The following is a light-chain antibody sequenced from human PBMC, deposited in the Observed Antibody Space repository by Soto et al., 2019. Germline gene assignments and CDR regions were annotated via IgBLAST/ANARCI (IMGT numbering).Light chain of an antibody. Sequence: DIVMTQSPDSLAVSLGERATINCKSSQSVLYSSNNKNYLAWYQQKPGQPPKLLIYWASTRESGVPDRFSGCGSGTDFTLTISSLQAEDVAVHYCQQYYDAPQNFGQGTKVEIK. CDR2: WAS. CDR1: QSVLYSSNNKNY. CDR3: QQYYDAPQN. V-gene: IGKV4-1*01. J-gene: IGKJ1*01.